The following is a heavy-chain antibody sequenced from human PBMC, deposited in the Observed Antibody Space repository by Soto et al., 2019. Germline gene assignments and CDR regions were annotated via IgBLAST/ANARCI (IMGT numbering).Heavy chain of an antibody. CDR2: INPNSGGT. CDR1: GYTFTGYY. D-gene: IGHD6-13*01. V-gene: IGHV1-2*04. J-gene: IGHJ4*02. Sequence: ASVKVSCKASGYTFTGYYMHWVRQAPGQGLEWMGWINPNSGGTNYAQRLQGWVTMTRDTSISTAYMELSRLRSADTAVYYCARGPLYSSSWYDYWGQGTLVTVSS. CDR3: ARGPLYSSSWYDY.